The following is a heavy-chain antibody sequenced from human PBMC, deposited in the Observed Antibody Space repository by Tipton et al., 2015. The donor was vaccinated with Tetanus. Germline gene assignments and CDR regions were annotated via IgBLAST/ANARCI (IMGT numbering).Heavy chain of an antibody. CDR3: ARGTSLLLWFGELLYPNWFDP. J-gene: IGHJ5*02. CDR2: INHSGST. CDR1: GGSFSGYY. D-gene: IGHD3-10*01. Sequence: TLSLTCAVYGGSFSGYYWSWIRQPPGKGLEWIGEINHSGSTNYNPSLKSRVTISVDTSKNQFSLKLSSVTAADTAVYYCARGTSLLLWFGELLYPNWFDPWGQGTLVTVSS. V-gene: IGHV4-34*01.